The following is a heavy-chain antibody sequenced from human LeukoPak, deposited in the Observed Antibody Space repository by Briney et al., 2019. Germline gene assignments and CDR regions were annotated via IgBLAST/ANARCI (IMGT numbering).Heavy chain of an antibody. V-gene: IGHV4-34*01. CDR1: GGSFSGYY. Sequence: SETLSLTCAVYGGSFSGYYWSWIRQPPGKGLEWIGEINHSGSTNYNPSLKSRVTISVDTSKNQFSLKLSSVTAADTAVYYCARGRVVRGVMAYWGRGTLVTVSS. D-gene: IGHD3-10*01. CDR3: ARGRVVRGVMAY. J-gene: IGHJ4*02. CDR2: INHSGST.